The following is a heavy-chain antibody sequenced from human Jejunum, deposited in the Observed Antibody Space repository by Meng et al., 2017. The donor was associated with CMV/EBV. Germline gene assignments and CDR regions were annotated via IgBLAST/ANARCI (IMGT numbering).Heavy chain of an antibody. J-gene: IGHJ4*02. Sequence: GGSVSGDTSYWSSIRQPPGKGLEWIGYSYFSVTYSLPSLKNRVTISVDTSKNQFSLELNSVTAADTAVYYCARAPAYTSNWNLDYWGQGALVTVSS. CDR1: GGSVSGDTSY. CDR2: SYFSVT. V-gene: IGHV4-30-4*01. CDR3: ARAPAYTSNWNLDY. D-gene: IGHD6-13*01.